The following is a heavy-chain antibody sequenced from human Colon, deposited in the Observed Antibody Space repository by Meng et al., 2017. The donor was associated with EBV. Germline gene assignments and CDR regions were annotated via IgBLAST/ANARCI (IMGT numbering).Heavy chain of an antibody. CDR1: GGSLDNSDYF. V-gene: IGHV4-39*01. J-gene: IGHJ4*02. Sequence: QLTGAGPGLVKPSQSLSLACTVFGGSLDNSDYFWDWIRQPPGKGLEWIGSVRYSGTAYYNPSLTSRVTISVDTSKNQFSLNLSSLTAADTAVYYCARHVYGDSYGFWGQGTLVTVSS. CDR2: VRYSGTA. CDR3: ARHVYGDSYGF. D-gene: IGHD4-17*01.